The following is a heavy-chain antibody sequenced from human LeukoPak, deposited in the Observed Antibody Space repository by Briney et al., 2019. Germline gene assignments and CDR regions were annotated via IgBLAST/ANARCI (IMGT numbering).Heavy chain of an antibody. CDR1: GFTFSSYA. CDR2: ISYDGSNK. D-gene: IGHD3-22*01. J-gene: IGHJ4*02. CDR3: ARDIKYDSSGYDY. V-gene: IGHV3-30-3*01. Sequence: SGGSLRLSCAASGFTFSSYAMHWVRQAPGKGLEWVAVISYDGSNKYYADSVKGRFTISRDNSKNTLYLQMNSLRAEDTAVYYCARDIKYDSSGYDYWGQGTLVTVSS.